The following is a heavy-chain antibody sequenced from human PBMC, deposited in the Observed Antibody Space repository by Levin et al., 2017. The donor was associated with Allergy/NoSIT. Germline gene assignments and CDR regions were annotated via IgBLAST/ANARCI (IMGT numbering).Heavy chain of an antibody. D-gene: IGHD2-2*01. J-gene: IGHJ4*02. CDR2: IYYSGST. CDR1: GASINSGGYY. V-gene: IGHV4-31*03. CDR3: ARDRSAAPLFDY. Sequence: SETLSLTCTVSGASINSGGYYWSWIRQHPGKGLEWIGYIYYSGSTYYNPSLKSRVTISLDTSKNQFSLKLSSVTAADTAVYYCARDRSAAPLFDYWGQGTLVTVSS.